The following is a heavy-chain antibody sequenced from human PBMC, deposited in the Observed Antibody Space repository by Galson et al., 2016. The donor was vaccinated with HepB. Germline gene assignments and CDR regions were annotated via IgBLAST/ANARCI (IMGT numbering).Heavy chain of an antibody. CDR3: AKGTRFDDILTGWGLRLDV. CDR2: IRWSSGGI. J-gene: IGHJ6*02. Sequence: SLRLSCAASGFIFDDYAMHWVRQAPGKGLEWVSGIRWSSGGIGYADSVRGRFTISRDNTKNSLYLQMNSLRAEDTALYYCAKGTRFDDILTGWGLRLDVWGQGTTVTVSS. D-gene: IGHD3-9*01. CDR1: GFIFDDYA. V-gene: IGHV3-9*01.